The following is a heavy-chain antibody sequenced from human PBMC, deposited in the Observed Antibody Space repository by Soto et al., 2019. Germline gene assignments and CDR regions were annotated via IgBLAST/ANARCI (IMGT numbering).Heavy chain of an antibody. Sequence: EVQLLESGGGLVQPGGSLRLSCAASGFTFSSYAMSWVRQAPGKGLEWVSAISGSGGSTYYADSVKGLFTISRDNSKNTLYLQMNSLRAEDTAVYYCAKPRGYDFWSGYYFDYWGQGTLVTVSS. V-gene: IGHV3-23*01. CDR1: GFTFSSYA. J-gene: IGHJ4*02. CDR2: ISGSGGST. D-gene: IGHD3-3*01. CDR3: AKPRGYDFWSGYYFDY.